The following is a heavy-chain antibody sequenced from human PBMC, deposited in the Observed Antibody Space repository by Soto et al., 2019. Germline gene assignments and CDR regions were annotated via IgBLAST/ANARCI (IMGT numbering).Heavy chain of an antibody. D-gene: IGHD2-15*01. CDR1: GFTFSSYA. V-gene: IGHV3-30-3*01. CDR3: TRIVGVPPLYSFDS. Sequence: GGSLRLSCAASGFTFSSYAMHWVRQAPGKGLEWVAVISYDGSNKYYADSVKGRFTISRDNSKNTLYLQMNSLRAEDTAVYYCTRIVGVPPLYSFDSWGQGTLVTVSS. J-gene: IGHJ4*02. CDR2: ISYDGSNK.